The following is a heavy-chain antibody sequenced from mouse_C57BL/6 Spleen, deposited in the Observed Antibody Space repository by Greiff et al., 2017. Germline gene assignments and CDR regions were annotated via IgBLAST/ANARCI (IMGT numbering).Heavy chain of an antibody. D-gene: IGHD1-1*01. J-gene: IGHJ2*01. V-gene: IGHV1-78*01. CDR3: ARCRSYYGSSYSYFDY. CDR2: IYPRDGST. Sequence: QVQLMQSDAELVKPGASVKISCKVSGYTFTDHTIHWMKQRPEQGLEWIGYIYPRDGSTKYNEKFKGKATLTADNSSSTAYMQLNSLTSEDSAVYFCARCRSYYGSSYSYFDYWGQGTTLTVSS. CDR1: GYTFTDHT.